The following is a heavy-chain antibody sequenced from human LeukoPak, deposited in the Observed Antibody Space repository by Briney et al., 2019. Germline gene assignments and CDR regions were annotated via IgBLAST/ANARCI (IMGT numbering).Heavy chain of an antibody. D-gene: IGHD5-12*01. J-gene: IGHJ4*02. CDR2: ISGSGGST. V-gene: IGHV3-23*01. CDR1: GLCFSFPN. CDR3: AKDRRIVATTLDY. Sequence: PGSSLRLSCAPSGLCFSFPNMNWVRQAPGEGREWVSAISGSGGSTYYADSVKGRFTISRDKSKNTLYLQMNSLRAEDTAVYYCAKDRRIVATTLDYWGQGTLVTVSS.